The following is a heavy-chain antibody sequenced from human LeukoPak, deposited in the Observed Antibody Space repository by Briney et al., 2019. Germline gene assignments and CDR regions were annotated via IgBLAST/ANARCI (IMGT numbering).Heavy chain of an antibody. V-gene: IGHV1-18*01. CDR3: ARVYQLMRYDFYFYMDV. CDR1: GYTFTNYG. D-gene: IGHD2-2*01. Sequence: ASVKVSCKASGYTFTNYGTSWVRQAPGQGLEWMGWISGYNGNTNYAQELQGRVTMTTDTSTSTAYMELRSLRSDDTAVYYCARVYQLMRYDFYFYMDVWGKGTMVTVSS. CDR2: ISGYNGNT. J-gene: IGHJ6*03.